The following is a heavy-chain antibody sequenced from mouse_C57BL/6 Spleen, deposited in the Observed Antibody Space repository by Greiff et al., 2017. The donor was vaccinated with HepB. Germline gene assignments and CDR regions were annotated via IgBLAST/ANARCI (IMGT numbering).Heavy chain of an antibody. D-gene: IGHD1-1*01. J-gene: IGHJ4*01. Sequence: EVQLVESGGGLVKPGGSLKLSCAASGFTFSSYTMSWVRQTPEKRLEWVATISGGGGNTYDPDSVKGRFTISRDNAKNTLYLQMSSLRSEDTALYYCARQGGYYGSSYDAMDYWGQGTSVTVSS. CDR3: ARQGGYYGSSYDAMDY. CDR1: GFTFSSYT. CDR2: ISGGGGNT. V-gene: IGHV5-9*01.